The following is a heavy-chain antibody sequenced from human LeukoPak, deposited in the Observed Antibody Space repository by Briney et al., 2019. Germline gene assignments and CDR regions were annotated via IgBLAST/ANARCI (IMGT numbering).Heavy chain of an antibody. D-gene: IGHD6-19*01. V-gene: IGHV4-4*07. CDR3: AREPMEEQWLVNDAFDI. J-gene: IGHJ3*02. Sequence: SETLSLTCTVSGGSISSYYWSWIRQPAGKGLEWIGRIYTSGSTNYNPYLKSRVTMSVDTSKNQFSLKLSSVTAADTAVYYCAREPMEEQWLVNDAFDIWGQGTMVTVSS. CDR2: IYTSGST. CDR1: GGSISSYY.